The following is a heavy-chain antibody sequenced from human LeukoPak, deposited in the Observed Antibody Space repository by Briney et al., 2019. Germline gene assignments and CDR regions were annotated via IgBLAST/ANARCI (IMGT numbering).Heavy chain of an antibody. V-gene: IGHV3-30*02. Sequence: GGSLRLSCSAYGFTFSSYGMHWVRQAPGKGLEWVAFIRYDGSNKYYADSVKGRFTISRDNSKNTLYLQMNSLRAEDTALYYCARLPTGYSLGPPDYWGQGTLVTVSS. CDR1: GFTFSSYG. J-gene: IGHJ4*02. D-gene: IGHD3-9*01. CDR3: ARLPTGYSLGPPDY. CDR2: IRYDGSNK.